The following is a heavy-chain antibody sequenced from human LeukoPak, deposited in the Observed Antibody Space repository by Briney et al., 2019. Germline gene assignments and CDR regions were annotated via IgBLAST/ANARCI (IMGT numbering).Heavy chain of an antibody. CDR1: GFTFSSYG. Sequence: PGRSLRLSCAASGFTFSSYGMHWVRQAPGKGLEWVAVIWYDGSNKYYADSVKGRFTISRDNSKNTLYLQMNSLRAEDTAVYYCARFRLRAYFDYWGQGTLVTVSS. J-gene: IGHJ4*02. CDR3: ARFRLRAYFDY. V-gene: IGHV3-33*01. D-gene: IGHD4-17*01. CDR2: IWYDGSNK.